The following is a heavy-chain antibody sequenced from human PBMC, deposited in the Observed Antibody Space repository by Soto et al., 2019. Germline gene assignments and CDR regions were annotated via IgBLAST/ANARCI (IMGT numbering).Heavy chain of an antibody. V-gene: IGHV1-24*01. CDR1: GYTLTESS. J-gene: IGHJ4*02. Sequence: ASVKVSCKVSGYTLTESSMHWVRQAPGKGLEWMGGFDPEDGETIYAQKFQGRVTMTEDTSTDTAYMELSSLRSEDTAVYYCATDILTGYCYFDYWGQGTLVTVSS. CDR2: FDPEDGET. CDR3: ATDILTGYCYFDY. D-gene: IGHD3-9*01.